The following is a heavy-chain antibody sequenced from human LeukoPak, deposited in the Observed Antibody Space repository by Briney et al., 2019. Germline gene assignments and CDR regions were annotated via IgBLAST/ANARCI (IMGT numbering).Heavy chain of an antibody. CDR1: GFTFSSYA. CDR2: ISGSGGST. V-gene: IGHV3-23*01. D-gene: IGHD6-13*01. CDR3: AKRGRYSSSWYANFQH. J-gene: IGHJ1*01. Sequence: GGSLRLSCAASGFTFSSYAMSWVRQAPGKGLEWVSAISGSGGSTYHADSVKGRFTISRDNSKNTLYLQMNSLRAEDTAVYYCAKRGRYSSSWYANFQHWGQGTLVTVSS.